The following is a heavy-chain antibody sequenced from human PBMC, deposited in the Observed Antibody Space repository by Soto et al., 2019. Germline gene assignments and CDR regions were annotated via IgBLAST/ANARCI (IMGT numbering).Heavy chain of an antibody. CDR3: AVESSGCTDVGMDV. J-gene: IGHJ6*02. V-gene: IGHV4-39*01. CDR1: GGSISSSSYY. D-gene: IGHD3-22*01. Sequence: SETMSLTCTVSGGSISSSSYYWGWIRQPPGKGLEWIGSIYYSGSTYYNPSLKSRVTISVDTSKNQFSLKLSSVTAADTAVYYCAVESSGCTDVGMDVWGPGTSVT. CDR2: IYYSGST.